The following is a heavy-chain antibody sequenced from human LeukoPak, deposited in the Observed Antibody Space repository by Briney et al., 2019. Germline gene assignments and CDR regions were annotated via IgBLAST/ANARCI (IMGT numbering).Heavy chain of an antibody. V-gene: IGHV3-48*01. CDR1: GFTFSNYW. D-gene: IGHD3-9*01. J-gene: IGHJ3*02. Sequence: PGGSLRLSCAASGFTFSNYWMSWVRQAPGKGLEWVSYISSSSSTIYYADSVKGRFTISRDSSKNTLYLQMNSLRAEDTAVYYCAKAEFELRYFDWSFGAFDIWGQGTMVTVSS. CDR3: AKAEFELRYFDWSFGAFDI. CDR2: ISSSSSTI.